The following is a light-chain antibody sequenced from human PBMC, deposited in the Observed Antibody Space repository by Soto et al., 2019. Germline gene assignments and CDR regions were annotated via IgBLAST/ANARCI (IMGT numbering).Light chain of an antibody. CDR2: GAS. CDR1: QSVSSNY. CDR3: QQYGNSPQT. V-gene: IGKV3-20*01. J-gene: IGKJ1*01. Sequence: EIVLTQSPGTLSLSPGERATLSCRASQSVSSNYLAGYQQKPGQAPRLLIYGASSRATGIPDRFSGSGSGTDVTLTISRLEPEGFAVYYSQQYGNSPQTFGQGTKVEVK.